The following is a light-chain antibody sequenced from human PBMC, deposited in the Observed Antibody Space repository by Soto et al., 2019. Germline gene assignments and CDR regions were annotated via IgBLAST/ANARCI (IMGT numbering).Light chain of an antibody. J-gene: IGLJ3*02. CDR3: LSYTTSNAWV. CDR2: EVS. CDR1: SSDVGGYNY. Sequence: QSVLTQPASVSGSPGQWITISCTGTSSDVGGYNYVSWYQQHPGKAPKLIIYEVSNRPSGVSNRFSGSKSGNTASLTISGLQAEDEADYYCLSYTTSNAWVFGGGTKLTFL. V-gene: IGLV2-14*01.